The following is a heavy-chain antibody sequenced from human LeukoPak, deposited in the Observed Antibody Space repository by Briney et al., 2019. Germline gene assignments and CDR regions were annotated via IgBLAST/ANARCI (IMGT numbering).Heavy chain of an antibody. V-gene: IGHV3-21*04. CDR1: GFTFSSYS. D-gene: IGHD6-13*01. CDR3: ARDLGYSSPSYYFDY. Sequence: GGSLRLSCAASGFTFSSYSMNWVRQAPGKGLEWVSSISSSSSYIYYADSVKGRFTISRDNAKNSLYLQMNSLRAGDTAVYYCARDLGYSSPSYYFDYWGQGTLVTVSS. J-gene: IGHJ4*02. CDR2: ISSSSSYI.